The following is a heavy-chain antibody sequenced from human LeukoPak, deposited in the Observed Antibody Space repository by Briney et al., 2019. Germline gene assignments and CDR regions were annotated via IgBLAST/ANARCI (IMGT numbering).Heavy chain of an antibody. V-gene: IGHV5-51*01. Sequence: PGAALQIFCKGSGYSFTSYWIGWVRQLPGKGLEGMGIIYPGDCDTRYSPSFQGQVTISADKSISTAYLQWSSLKASDAAMYYCASLLSWGQGTLVTVSS. CDR3: ASLLS. CDR1: GYSFTSYW. J-gene: IGHJ5*02. D-gene: IGHD3-10*01. CDR2: IYPGDCDT.